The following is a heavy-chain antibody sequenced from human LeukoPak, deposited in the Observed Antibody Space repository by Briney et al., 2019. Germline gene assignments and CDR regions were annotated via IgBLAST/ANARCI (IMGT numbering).Heavy chain of an antibody. V-gene: IGHV1-2*02. J-gene: IGHJ4*02. D-gene: IGHD2-8*01. CDR3: AREWCTNGVCYLFDY. CDR2: INPNSGGT. CDR1: GHTFTGYY. Sequence: ASVKVSCKASGHTFTGYYMHWVRQAPGQGLEWMGWINPNSGGTNYAQKFQGRVTMTRDTSISTAYMELSRLRSDDTAVYYCAREWCTNGVCYLFDYWGQGTLVTVSS.